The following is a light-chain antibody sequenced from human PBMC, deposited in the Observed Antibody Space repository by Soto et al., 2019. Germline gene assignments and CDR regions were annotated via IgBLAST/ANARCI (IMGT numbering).Light chain of an antibody. CDR3: QQRSNWPPS. V-gene: IGKV3-11*01. CDR2: DAS. CDR1: QSVSSY. Sequence: EIVLTQSPATLSLSPGERATLSCRASQSVSSYFAWYQQKPGQAPRLLIYDASNRATGIPARFSGSGSGTDFTLTISSLEPEDFAVYYCQQRSNWPPSVGPGTKVDIK. J-gene: IGKJ3*01.